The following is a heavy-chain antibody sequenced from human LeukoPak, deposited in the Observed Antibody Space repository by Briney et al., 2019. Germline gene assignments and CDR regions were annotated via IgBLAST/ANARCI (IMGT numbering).Heavy chain of an antibody. D-gene: IGHD2-2*01. V-gene: IGHV3-23*01. J-gene: IGHJ4*02. CDR2: ISGSGGST. CDR1: GFTFSSYA. Sequence: AGGSLRLSCAASGFTFSSYAMSWVRQAPGKGLEWVSAISGSGGSTYYADSMKGRFTISRDNSKNTLYLQMNSLRAEDTAVYYCAKDSSVVVPAAIPYWGQGTLVTVSS. CDR3: AKDSSVVVPAAIPY.